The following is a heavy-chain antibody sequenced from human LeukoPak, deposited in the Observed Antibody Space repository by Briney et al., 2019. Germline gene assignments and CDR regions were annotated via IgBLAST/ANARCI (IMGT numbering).Heavy chain of an antibody. J-gene: IGHJ4*02. Sequence: PGGSLRLSCAASGFTFSDYYVNWIRQTPGKGLEWISFISSSGTTVKYADSVKGRFTISRDNAENSLYLQMHSLRVEDTAVYHCARDFPGASYYFDYWGQGTLITVSS. D-gene: IGHD3-10*01. CDR3: ARDFPGASYYFDY. V-gene: IGHV3-11*01. CDR2: ISSSGTTV. CDR1: GFTFSDYY.